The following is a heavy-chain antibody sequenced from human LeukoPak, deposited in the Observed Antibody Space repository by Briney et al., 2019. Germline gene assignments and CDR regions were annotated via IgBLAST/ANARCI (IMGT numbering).Heavy chain of an antibody. CDR3: ARGVGGSGSYH. Sequence: SETLSLTCAVYGGSFSGYYWSWIRQPPGKGLEWIGEINHSGSTNYNPSLKSRVTISVDTSKNQFSLKLSSVTAADTAVYYCARGVGGSGSYHWGQGTTVTVS. V-gene: IGHV4-34*01. CDR1: GGSFSGYY. CDR2: INHSGST. D-gene: IGHD3-10*01. J-gene: IGHJ6*02.